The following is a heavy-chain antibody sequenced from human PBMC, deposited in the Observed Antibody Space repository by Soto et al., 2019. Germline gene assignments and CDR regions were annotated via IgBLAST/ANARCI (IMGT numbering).Heavy chain of an antibody. Sequence: QVQLVESGGGVVKPGRSRRLSCAASGFPFSSYGMHWVRQAPGKGLEWVAVISYDGSNKYYADSVKGRFTISRDNSKNTLYLQMNSLRAEDTAVYYCAKDRSGYKETYFDYWGQGNLVTVSS. D-gene: IGHD3-22*01. CDR3: AKDRSGYKETYFDY. CDR1: GFPFSSYG. CDR2: ISYDGSNK. V-gene: IGHV3-30*18. J-gene: IGHJ4*02.